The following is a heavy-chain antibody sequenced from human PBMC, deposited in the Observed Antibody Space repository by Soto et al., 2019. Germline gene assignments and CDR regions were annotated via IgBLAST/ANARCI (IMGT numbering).Heavy chain of an antibody. CDR3: AVMVRTRVDVVGY. CDR1: GGTFSSYA. V-gene: IGHV1-69*12. J-gene: IGHJ4*02. Sequence: VQLVQSGAEVKKPGSSVKVSCKASGGTFSSYAISWVRQAPGQGLEWMGGIVPIFGTPNYAQKFQGRVTISADESTSKAYMALSSRRSEGTGMYDWAVMVRTRVDVVGYWGQGTLVTVSS. D-gene: IGHD2-21*01. CDR2: IVPIFGTP.